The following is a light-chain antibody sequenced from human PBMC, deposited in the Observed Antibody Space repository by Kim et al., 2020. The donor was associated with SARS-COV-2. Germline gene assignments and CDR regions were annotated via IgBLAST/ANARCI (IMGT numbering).Light chain of an antibody. Sequence: ASIGDRVTVPCRASERISSWLAWYQKKPGKAPKVVIYDASILESGVPSRFSGSGSETEVTLAIGSLQPDDFATYYCQQYNSYPWTFGQGTKVDIK. V-gene: IGKV1-5*01. CDR3: QQYNSYPWT. J-gene: IGKJ1*01. CDR2: DAS. CDR1: ERISSW.